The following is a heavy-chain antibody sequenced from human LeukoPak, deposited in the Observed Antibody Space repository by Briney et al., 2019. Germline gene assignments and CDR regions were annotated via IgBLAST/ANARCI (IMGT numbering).Heavy chain of an antibody. Sequence: GGSLRLSCAASGFTFSSYSMNWVRQAPGKGLKWVSSISSSSSYIYYADSVKGRFTISRDNAKNSLYLQMNSLRAEDTAVYYCARGMVLRYFEGWGQGTLVTVSS. J-gene: IGHJ4*02. CDR3: ARGMVLRYFEG. CDR2: ISSSSSYI. D-gene: IGHD3-9*01. CDR1: GFTFSSYS. V-gene: IGHV3-21*01.